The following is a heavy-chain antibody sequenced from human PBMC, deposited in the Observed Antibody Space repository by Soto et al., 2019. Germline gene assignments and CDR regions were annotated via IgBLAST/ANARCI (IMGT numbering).Heavy chain of an antibody. J-gene: IGHJ4*02. D-gene: IGHD3-3*01. Sequence: SETLSLTCAVYGGSFSGYYWSWIRQPPGKGLEWIGEINHSGSTNYNPSLKSRVTISVDTSKNQFSLKLSSVTAADTAVYYCARAPIFGVESDWGQGTLVTVSS. CDR1: GGSFSGYY. CDR3: ARAPIFGVESD. CDR2: INHSGST. V-gene: IGHV4-34*01.